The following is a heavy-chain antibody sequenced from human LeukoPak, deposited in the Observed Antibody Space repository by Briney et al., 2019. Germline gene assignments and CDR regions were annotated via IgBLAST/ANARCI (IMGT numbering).Heavy chain of an antibody. CDR3: AREGDPTMVTVDY. J-gene: IGHJ4*02. D-gene: IGHD5-18*01. CDR1: GFTFSSYS. V-gene: IGHV3-21*01. Sequence: SGGSLRLSCAASGFTFSSYSMNWVRQAPGKGLEWVSSITTSTYIYYADSVKGRFTISRDNAKNSLYLQMNSLRAEDTATYYCAREGDPTMVTVDYWGQGTLVTVSS. CDR2: ITTSTYI.